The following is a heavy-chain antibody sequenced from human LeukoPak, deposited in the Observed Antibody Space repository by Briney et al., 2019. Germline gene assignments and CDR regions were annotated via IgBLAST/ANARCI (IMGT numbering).Heavy chain of an antibody. CDR1: GYTFTGYY. CDR2: SNPNSGGT. Sequence: GASVKVSCKASGYTFTGYYMHWVRQAPGQGLEWRGWSNPNSGGTNYAQKFQGRVTMTRDTSISTAYMELSRLRSDDTAVYYCARDRLPIAVAGTRDQRWFDPWGQGTLVTVSS. D-gene: IGHD6-19*01. V-gene: IGHV1-2*02. CDR3: ARDRLPIAVAGTRDQRWFDP. J-gene: IGHJ5*02.